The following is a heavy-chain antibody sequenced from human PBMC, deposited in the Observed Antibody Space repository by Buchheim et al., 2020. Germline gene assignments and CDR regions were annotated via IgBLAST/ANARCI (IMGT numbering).Heavy chain of an antibody. CDR3: ARLGIILEPYGMDV. J-gene: IGHJ6*02. D-gene: IGHD3-3*01. Sequence: EVQLVESGGGLVQPGGSLRLSCAASGFTVSSNYMSWVRQAPGKGLEWVSVIYSGGSTYYADPVKGRFPISRDNSKNTLYLQMNSLRAEDTAVYYCARLGIILEPYGMDVWGQGTT. CDR1: GFTVSSNY. CDR2: IYSGGST. V-gene: IGHV3-66*04.